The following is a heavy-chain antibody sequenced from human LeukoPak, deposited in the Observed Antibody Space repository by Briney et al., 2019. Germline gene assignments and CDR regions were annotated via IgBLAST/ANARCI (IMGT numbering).Heavy chain of an antibody. CDR1: GCSFTSYW. CDR3: ARRGYTVTTAGYYYGMDV. V-gene: IGHV5-51*01. J-gene: IGHJ6*02. CDR2: IYPGDSDT. Sequence: GESLKISCKGSGCSFTSYWVGWVRQMPGKGLEWMGIIYPGDSDTRYSPSFQGQVTISADKSISTAYLQWSSLKASDTAMYYCARRGYTVTTAGYYYGMDVWGQGPTVTVS. D-gene: IGHD4-11*01.